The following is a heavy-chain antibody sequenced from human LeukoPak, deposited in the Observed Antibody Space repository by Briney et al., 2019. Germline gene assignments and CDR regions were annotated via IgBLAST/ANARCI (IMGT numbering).Heavy chain of an antibody. J-gene: IGHJ5*02. D-gene: IGHD3-10*01. CDR3: ARALVLWFGELSWFDP. V-gene: IGHV4-30-2*01. CDR2: IYHSGST. CDR1: GGSISSGGYS. Sequence: SSETLSLTCAVSGGSISSGGYSWSWIRQPPGKGLEWIGYIYHSGSTYYIPSLKSRVTISVDRSKNQFSLKLSSVTAADTAVYYCARALVLWFGELSWFDPWGQGTLVTVSS.